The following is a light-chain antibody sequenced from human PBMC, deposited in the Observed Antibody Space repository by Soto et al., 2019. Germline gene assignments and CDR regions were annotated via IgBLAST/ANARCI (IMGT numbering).Light chain of an antibody. CDR2: GAS. V-gene: IGKV3-20*01. Sequence: DIVLTQSPGTLSLSPGERATLSCRASQSVNNNFLAWYQQKPGQAPRLLIYGASSRATGIPDRFSGSGSGTDFTLTINRLDPEDFAVYYCQHYVTDPLTYGGGTKVEIK. J-gene: IGKJ4*01. CDR3: QHYVTDPLT. CDR1: QSVNNNF.